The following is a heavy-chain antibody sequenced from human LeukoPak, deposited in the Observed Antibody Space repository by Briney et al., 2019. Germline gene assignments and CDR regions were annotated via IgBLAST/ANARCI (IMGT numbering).Heavy chain of an antibody. V-gene: IGHV4-4*02. J-gene: IGHJ4*02. CDR3: ARSPTKRVPEDY. D-gene: IGHD2-2*01. Sequence: KTSETLSLTCAVSSGSIFSSNWWSWVRQPPGKGLEWIGQIFHSGSTSYSPSLKSRVTISVDKSKNQFSLRLTSVTAADTAVYYCARSPTKRVPEDYWGQGTLVTVSS. CDR2: IFHSGST. CDR1: SGSIFSSNW.